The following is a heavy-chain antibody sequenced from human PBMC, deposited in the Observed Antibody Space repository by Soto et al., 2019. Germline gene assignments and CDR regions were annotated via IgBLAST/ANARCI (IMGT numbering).Heavy chain of an antibody. D-gene: IGHD3-16*01. Sequence: GGSLRLSCAASGFTFTNYWMHWVRQAPGKGLVWVSRINRDGSSPSYADSVKGRFTISRDNAKNTLYLQMNTLRAEDTAVYYCARSPISQVLFDYWGQGSLVTVSS. V-gene: IGHV3-74*01. CDR2: INRDGSSP. CDR3: ARSPISQVLFDY. CDR1: GFTFTNYW. J-gene: IGHJ4*02.